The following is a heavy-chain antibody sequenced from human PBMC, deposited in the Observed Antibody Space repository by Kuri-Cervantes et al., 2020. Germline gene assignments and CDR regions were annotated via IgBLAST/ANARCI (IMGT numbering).Heavy chain of an antibody. D-gene: IGHD6-6*01. J-gene: IGHJ4*02. CDR1: GGSITGYY. CDR2: IYYTGSA. V-gene: IGHV4-59*12. CDR3: ARGETAARRYFDY. Sequence: SETLSLTCTVSGGSITGYYWNWIRQSPGKGLEWIGYIYYTGSANYNPSLNSRGTISVDTSRNQSSLKLSSVTAADTAVYFCARGETAARRYFDYWGQGILVTVSS.